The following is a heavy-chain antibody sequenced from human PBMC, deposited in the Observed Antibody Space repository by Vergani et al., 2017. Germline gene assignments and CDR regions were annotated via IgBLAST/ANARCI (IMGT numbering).Heavy chain of an antibody. CDR3: ARGTTAAVDDGAEYFQH. Sequence: QVQLQQWGAGLLKPSETLSLTCAVYGGSFSGYYWSWIRQPPGKGLEWIGYIDDSGSTNYNPSLKSRVIILIDTFKNQFSLKVGSLTTADTAVYYCARGTTAAVDDGAEYFQHWGQGTLVTVSS. J-gene: IGHJ1*01. CDR2: IDDSGST. V-gene: IGHV4-34*01. CDR1: GGSFSGYY. D-gene: IGHD6-13*01.